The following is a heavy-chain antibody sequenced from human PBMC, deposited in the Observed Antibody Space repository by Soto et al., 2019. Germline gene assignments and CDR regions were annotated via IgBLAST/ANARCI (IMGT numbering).Heavy chain of an antibody. D-gene: IGHD3-3*01. J-gene: IGHJ4*02. V-gene: IGHV1-18*01. CDR1: GYTFTSYG. Sequence: ASVKVSCKASGYTFTSYGISWVRQAPGQGLEWMGWISAYNGNTNYAQKLQGRVTMTRNTSISTAYMELSSLRSEDTAVYYCARASARITIFGVVIKPPDYWGQGTLVTVSS. CDR2: ISAYNGNT. CDR3: ARASARITIFGVVIKPPDY.